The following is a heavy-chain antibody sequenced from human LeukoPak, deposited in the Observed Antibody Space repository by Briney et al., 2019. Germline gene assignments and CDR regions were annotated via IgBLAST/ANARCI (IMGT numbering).Heavy chain of an antibody. V-gene: IGHV4-59*01. Sequence: SETLSLTCTVSGGSISTYYWSWIRQPPGKGLEWIGYIYYSGSTSYNPSLKSRVTISVDTSKNQFSLKLSSVTAADTAVYYCARVHDYGDHDGYWGQGTLVTVSS. J-gene: IGHJ4*02. CDR3: ARVHDYGDHDGY. CDR2: IYYSGST. CDR1: GGSISTYY. D-gene: IGHD4-17*01.